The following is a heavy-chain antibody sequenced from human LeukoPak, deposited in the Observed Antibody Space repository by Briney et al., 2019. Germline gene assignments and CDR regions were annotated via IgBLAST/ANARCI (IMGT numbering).Heavy chain of an antibody. J-gene: IGHJ3*02. CDR2: IYYSGST. V-gene: IGHV4-30-4*01. Sequence: SETLSLTCTVSGGSISSGDYYWSWIRQPPGKGLEWIGYIYYSGSTYYNPSLKSRVTISVDTSKNQFSLKLSSVTAADTAVYYCARGEQQLPHDAFDIWGQGTMVTVSP. D-gene: IGHD6-13*01. CDR3: ARGEQQLPHDAFDI. CDR1: GGSISSGDYY.